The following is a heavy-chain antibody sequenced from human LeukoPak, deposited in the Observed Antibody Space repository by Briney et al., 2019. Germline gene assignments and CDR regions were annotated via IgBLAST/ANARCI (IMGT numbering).Heavy chain of an antibody. Sequence: GGSLRLXCAASGFTFSSYEMNWDRQAPGKGLEWVSYISSSGSTIYYADSVKGRFTISRDNAKNSPYLQMNSLRAEDTAVYYCAREDPATGNYWGQGTLVTVSS. CDR1: GFTFSSYE. J-gene: IGHJ4*02. CDR2: ISSSGSTI. D-gene: IGHD3-10*01. CDR3: AREDPATGNY. V-gene: IGHV3-48*03.